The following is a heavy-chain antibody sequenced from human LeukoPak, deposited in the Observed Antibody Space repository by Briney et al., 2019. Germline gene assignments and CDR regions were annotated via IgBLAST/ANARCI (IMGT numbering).Heavy chain of an antibody. CDR1: GFTFSSYA. CDR3: ARESGRIYDSSGYSYFDY. D-gene: IGHD3-22*01. J-gene: IGHJ4*02. V-gene: IGHV3-30-3*01. CDR2: ISYDGSNK. Sequence: QPGRSLRLSCAASGFTFSSYAMQWVRQAPGKGLEWVAVISYDGSNKYYADSVKGRFTISRDNSKNTLYLQMNSLRAEDTAVYYCARESGRIYDSSGYSYFDYWGQGTLVTVSS.